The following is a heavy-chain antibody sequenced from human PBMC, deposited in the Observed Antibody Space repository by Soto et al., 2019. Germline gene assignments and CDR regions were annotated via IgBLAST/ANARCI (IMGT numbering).Heavy chain of an antibody. Sequence: ASVKVSCKVSGYTLTELSIHCVRQAPGKGLEWMGGFDTEDGEKIYEQKFQGRVTMTEDKSTDTDYMEMSSMRSEDTAVYYCATDLEEVAGTFDYWGQGTLVTVSS. J-gene: IGHJ4*02. V-gene: IGHV1-24*01. D-gene: IGHD6-19*01. CDR2: FDTEDGEK. CDR1: GYTLTELS. CDR3: ATDLEEVAGTFDY.